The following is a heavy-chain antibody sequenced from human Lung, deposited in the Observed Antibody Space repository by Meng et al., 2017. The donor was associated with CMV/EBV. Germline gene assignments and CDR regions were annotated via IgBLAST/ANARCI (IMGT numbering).Heavy chain of an antibody. CDR2: INHSGST. CDR3: ARALVVPAASLDY. J-gene: IGHJ4*02. V-gene: IGHV4-34*01. D-gene: IGHD2-2*01. Sequence: TLSLTXAVYGGSFSGYYWSWIRQPPGKGLEWIGEINHSGSTNYNPSLKSRVTISVDTSKNQFSLKLSSVTAADTAVYYCARALVVPAASLDYWGQGTLVTGAS. CDR1: GGSFSGYY.